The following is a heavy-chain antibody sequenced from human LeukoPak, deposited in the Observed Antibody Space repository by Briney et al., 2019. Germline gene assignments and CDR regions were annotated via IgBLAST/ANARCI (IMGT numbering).Heavy chain of an antibody. D-gene: IGHD3-22*01. CDR1: GGSFSGYY. CDR2: INRSGST. Sequence: PSETLSLTCAVYGGSFSGYYWSWIRQPPGKGLEWIGEINRSGSTNYNPSLKSRVTISVDTSKNQFSLKLSSVTAADTAVYYCANRRDYYDSSGYWVPFDYWGQGTLVTVSS. V-gene: IGHV4-34*01. CDR3: ANRRDYYDSSGYWVPFDY. J-gene: IGHJ4*02.